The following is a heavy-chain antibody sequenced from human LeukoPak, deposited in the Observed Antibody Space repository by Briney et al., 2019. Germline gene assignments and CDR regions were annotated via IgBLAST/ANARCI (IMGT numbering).Heavy chain of an antibody. V-gene: IGHV1-8*01. Sequence: ASVKVSCKASGYTFTCYDFNWVRQATGQGLEWMGWMNPISGNTGYAQKFQGRVTMTRNTSISTDYMELSSLRSEDTAVYYCARISSITMIVVAEPPNLDVWGKGTTVTVSS. D-gene: IGHD3-22*01. CDR2: MNPISGNT. J-gene: IGHJ6*04. CDR1: GYTFTCYD. CDR3: ARISSITMIVVAEPPNLDV.